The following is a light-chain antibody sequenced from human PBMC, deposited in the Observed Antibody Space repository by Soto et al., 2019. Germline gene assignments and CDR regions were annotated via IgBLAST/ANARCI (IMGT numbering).Light chain of an antibody. CDR3: QEYNNWPRP. CDR1: RIVHRN. Sequence: ELVMTQSPATLSVSPGDRATLSCRASRIVHRNLAWYQHKPGQPPRLLIFGASIRATDIPERFSGSGSGTDFTLTIISLQSEDFAVYYCQEYNNWPRPFGQGTKVEVK. J-gene: IGKJ1*01. V-gene: IGKV3-15*01. CDR2: GAS.